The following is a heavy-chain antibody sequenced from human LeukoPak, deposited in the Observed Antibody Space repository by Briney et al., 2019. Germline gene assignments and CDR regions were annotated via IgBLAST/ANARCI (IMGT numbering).Heavy chain of an antibody. J-gene: IGHJ4*02. D-gene: IGHD3-10*01. CDR3: GRGSVGFGELNY. Sequence: PGGSLRLSCAASGFTVSSHYISWVRQAPGKGLEWVSVIYSGGSTYYADSVKGRFTLSRDNSKNTLYLQMNSLRIEDTAVYYCGRGSVGFGELNYWGQGTLVTVSS. V-gene: IGHV3-66*02. CDR1: GFTVSSHY. CDR2: IYSGGST.